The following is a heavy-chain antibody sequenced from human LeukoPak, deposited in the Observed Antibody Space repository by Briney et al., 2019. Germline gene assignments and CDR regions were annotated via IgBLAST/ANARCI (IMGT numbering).Heavy chain of an antibody. J-gene: IGHJ4*02. CDR3: ARRITMVRGFNY. CDR1: GGSFSGYY. CDR2: INHSGST. Sequence: SETLSLTCAVYGGSFSGYYWSWIRQPPGKGLEWIGEINHSGSTNYNPSLKSRVTISVDTSKNQFSLKLSSATAADTAVYYCARRITMVRGFNYWGQGTLVTVSS. D-gene: IGHD3-10*01. V-gene: IGHV4-34*01.